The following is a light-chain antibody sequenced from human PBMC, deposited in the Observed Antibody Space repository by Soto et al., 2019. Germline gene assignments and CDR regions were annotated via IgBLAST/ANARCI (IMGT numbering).Light chain of an antibody. CDR2: KAS. J-gene: IGKJ1*01. V-gene: IGKV3-11*01. CDR3: LQDYNYPWT. Sequence: IVLTQSPATLSLSPGESATLSCRASLSVSNYLAWYQQKPGQAPRLLIYKASTRTTDVPARFSGSGSGTDFTLTISSLQPEDFATYYCLQDYNYPWTFGQGTKVEIK. CDR1: LSVSNY.